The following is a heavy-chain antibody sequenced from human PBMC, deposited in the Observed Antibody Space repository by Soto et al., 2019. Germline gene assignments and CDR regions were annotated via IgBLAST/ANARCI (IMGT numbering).Heavy chain of an antibody. CDR1: GFTFTSSA. CDR2: IVVGSGNT. D-gene: IGHD6-13*01. Sequence: SVKVSCKASGFTFTSSAVQWVRQARGQRLEWIGWIVVGSGNTNYAQKFQERVTITRDMSTSTAYMELSSLRSEDTAVYYCAADVIIAAAGKGVDYWGQGTLVTVSS. V-gene: IGHV1-58*01. J-gene: IGHJ4*02. CDR3: AADVIIAAAGKGVDY.